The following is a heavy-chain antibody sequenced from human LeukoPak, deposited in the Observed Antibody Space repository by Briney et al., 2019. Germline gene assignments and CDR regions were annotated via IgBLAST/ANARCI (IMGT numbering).Heavy chain of an antibody. CDR3: AKGPHLRDYCRMNGIEY. J-gene: IGHJ4*02. V-gene: IGHV3-9*01. Sequence: GRSLRLSCAASGFSFDDYAMHWVRQAPGGGLGWVSGISWNSGSIVYADSVKGRFTLSRDNAKNSLYLQMNSLRAEDTALYYCAKGPHLRDYCRMNGIEYWGQGTLVTVSS. CDR1: GFSFDDYA. CDR2: ISWNSGSI. D-gene: IGHD3-10*01.